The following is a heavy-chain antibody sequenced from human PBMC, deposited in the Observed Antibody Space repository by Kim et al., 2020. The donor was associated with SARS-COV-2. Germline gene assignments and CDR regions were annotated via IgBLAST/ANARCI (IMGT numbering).Heavy chain of an antibody. CDR2: TT. Sequence: TTDYSDSGQVRFTISRDNAKNSLYLQMNRRRAEDTAVYYCARVLTSMSNYWGHGTLVTVSS. J-gene: IGHJ4*01. V-gene: IGHV3-48*03. CDR3: ARVLTSMSNY. D-gene: IGHD6-6*01.